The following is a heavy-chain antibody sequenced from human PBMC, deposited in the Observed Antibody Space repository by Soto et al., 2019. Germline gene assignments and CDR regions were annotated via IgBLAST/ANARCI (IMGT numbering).Heavy chain of an antibody. J-gene: IGHJ4*02. Sequence: ASVKVSCKVSGYTLTELSMHWVRQAPGKGLEWMGGFDPEDGETIYAQKFQGRVTMTEDTSTDTAYMELSSLRSEDTAVYYCATSGSMLNYYGSGSYYGYKYYFDYWGQGTLVTVYS. D-gene: IGHD3-10*01. CDR1: GYTLTELS. CDR3: ATSGSMLNYYGSGSYYGYKYYFDY. CDR2: FDPEDGET. V-gene: IGHV1-24*01.